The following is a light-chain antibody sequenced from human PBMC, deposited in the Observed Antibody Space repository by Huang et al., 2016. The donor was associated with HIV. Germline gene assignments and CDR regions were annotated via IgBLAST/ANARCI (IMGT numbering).Light chain of an antibody. V-gene: IGKV3-15*01. CDR1: QSISNK. Sequence: EILMTQSPATLSVSPGERATLSCRASQSISNKLAWYQQKPGQASRLLIYDASTRATGIPASFSGSGSGTEFTLTISSLQSEDFAVYYCQQYSNWPPRTFGQGTKVHIK. J-gene: IGKJ1*01. CDR3: QQYSNWPPRT. CDR2: DAS.